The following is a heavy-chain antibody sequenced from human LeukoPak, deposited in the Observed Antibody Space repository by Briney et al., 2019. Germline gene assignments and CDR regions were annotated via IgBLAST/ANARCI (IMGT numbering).Heavy chain of an antibody. Sequence: GASVKVSCKASGYTFTAYYMHWVRQAPGQGLEWMGRINPNSGGTNYAQKFQGRVTLTRDTSITTAYMELNRLRSDDTAVYYCAKDFTASIWLGELVSYYYYGMDVWGHGTTVTVSS. CDR3: AKDFTASIWLGELVSYYYYGMDV. D-gene: IGHD3-10*01. CDR2: INPNSGGT. J-gene: IGHJ6*02. CDR1: GYTFTAYY. V-gene: IGHV1-2*02.